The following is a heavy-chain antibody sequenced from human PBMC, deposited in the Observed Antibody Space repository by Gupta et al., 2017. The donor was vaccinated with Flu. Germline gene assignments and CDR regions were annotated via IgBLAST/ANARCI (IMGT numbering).Heavy chain of an antibody. CDR1: GSAITHNKYY. Sequence: QQQLQESGPRLVKPSETLSITCTVSGSAITHNKYYWAWIRQVPGKGLEWIGSTSYTGGTHYKPALKNRVTISVGPSKNQFSLKLNSVTAADTAVYYCARSDYYDSGSFYRSFYGMDVWGQGTTVSVSS. CDR3: ARSDYYDSGSFYRSFYGMDV. V-gene: IGHV4-39*01. J-gene: IGHJ6*02. D-gene: IGHD3-10*01. CDR2: TSYTGGT.